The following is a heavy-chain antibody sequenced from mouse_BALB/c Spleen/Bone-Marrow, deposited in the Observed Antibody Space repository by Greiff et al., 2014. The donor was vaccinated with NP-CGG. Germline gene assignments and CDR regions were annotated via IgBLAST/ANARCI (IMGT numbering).Heavy chain of an antibody. Sequence: EVKLVESGAELVKPGASVKLSCTASGFNIKDTYMHWVKQRPEQGLEWIGRIDPANGNTKYDPKFQGKATITADTSSNTAYLQLSSLTSEDTAVYYWVAYYYGSSQFAYWGQGTLVTVSA. D-gene: IGHD1-1*01. CDR3: VAYYYGSSQFAY. CDR1: GFNIKDTY. J-gene: IGHJ3*01. CDR2: IDPANGNT. V-gene: IGHV14-3*02.